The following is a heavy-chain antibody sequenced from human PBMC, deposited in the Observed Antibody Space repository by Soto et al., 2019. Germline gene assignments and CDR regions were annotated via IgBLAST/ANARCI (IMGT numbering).Heavy chain of an antibody. CDR1: GFSLSTTGVG. D-gene: IGHD2-21*02. J-gene: IGHJ4*02. V-gene: IGHV2-5*01. CDR2: IYWNDDR. CDR3: ARQQVTFDS. Sequence: SGPTLVNPTHTLTLTCTFSGFSLSTTGVGVGWIRQPPGKALEWLTLIYWNDDRRYSPSLKSRLTITKGTSKNQVVLTMTNMDTVDTATYYCARQQVTFDSWGQGTLVTVS.